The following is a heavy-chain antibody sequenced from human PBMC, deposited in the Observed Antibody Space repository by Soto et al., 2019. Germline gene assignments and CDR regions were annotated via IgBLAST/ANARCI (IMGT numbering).Heavy chain of an antibody. Sequence: QVQLVESGGGVVQPRRSMRLSCAASGFTFSSYGMHWVRQAPGKGLEWVAVISYDGSNKYYADSVKGRFTISRDNSKNTLYLQMNSLRAENTAVYYCAKAPYLAAAGDYWGQGTLVTVSS. CDR2: ISYDGSNK. J-gene: IGHJ4*02. CDR3: AKAPYLAAAGDY. V-gene: IGHV3-30*18. D-gene: IGHD6-13*01. CDR1: GFTFSSYG.